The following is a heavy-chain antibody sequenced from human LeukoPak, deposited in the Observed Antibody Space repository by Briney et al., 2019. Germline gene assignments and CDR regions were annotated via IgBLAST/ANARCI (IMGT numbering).Heavy chain of an antibody. V-gene: IGHV1-69*06. Sequence: SVKVSCKASGYTFTNYGIAWLRQAPGQGLEWMGGIIPIFGTANYAQKFQGRVTITADRSTSTAYMELSSLRSEDTAVYYCARVSGSGSYYKGYFDYWGQGTLVTVSS. CDR3: ARVSGSGSYYKGYFDY. D-gene: IGHD3-10*01. J-gene: IGHJ4*02. CDR2: IIPIFGTA. CDR1: GYTFTNYG.